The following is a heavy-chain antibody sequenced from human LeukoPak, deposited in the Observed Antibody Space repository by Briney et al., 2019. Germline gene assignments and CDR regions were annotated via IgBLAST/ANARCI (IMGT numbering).Heavy chain of an antibody. V-gene: IGHV3-23*01. CDR1: GFTFSTYD. D-gene: IGHD5-24*01. Sequence: GGSLRLSCAASGFTFSTYDISWVRQVPGKGLEWVSAISGSGGSTYYADSVKGRFTISRDNSKNTLYLQMNSLRAEDTAVYYCAKVGRDGYNFNWFDPWGQGTLVTVSS. J-gene: IGHJ5*02. CDR3: AKVGRDGYNFNWFDP. CDR2: ISGSGGST.